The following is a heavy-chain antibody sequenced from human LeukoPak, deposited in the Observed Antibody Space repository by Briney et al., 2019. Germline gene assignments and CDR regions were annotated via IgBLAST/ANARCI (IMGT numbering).Heavy chain of an antibody. Sequence: GGSLRLSCAGSGLTFSSHGMSWVRQAPGKGLEWVSLISGSGGGTYYADSVKGRFTISRDNSKNTLYLQMNSLRAEDTAVYYCSLSGDNDAFDIWGQGTKVTVSS. CDR3: SLSGDNDAFDI. V-gene: IGHV3-23*01. CDR1: GLTFSSHG. D-gene: IGHD3-10*01. J-gene: IGHJ3*02. CDR2: ISGSGGGT.